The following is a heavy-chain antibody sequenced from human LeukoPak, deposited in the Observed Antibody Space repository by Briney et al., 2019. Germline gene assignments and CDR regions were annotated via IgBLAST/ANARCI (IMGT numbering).Heavy chain of an antibody. Sequence: GGSLILSCATSGFTFTAASMSWVRQAPGKGLEWIGLIRSKVENETTEYAAPVKGRFSISSDDSKSTLYLEMKSLKVDDTGVYYCTTGNPWGQGTLVTV. J-gene: IGHJ1*01. V-gene: IGHV3-15*05. CDR2: IRSKVENETT. CDR1: GFTFTAAS. CDR3: TTGNP.